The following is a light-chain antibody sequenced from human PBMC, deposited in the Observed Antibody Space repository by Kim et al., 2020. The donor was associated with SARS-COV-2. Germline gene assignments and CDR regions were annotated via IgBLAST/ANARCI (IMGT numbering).Light chain of an antibody. Sequence: EFVLTQSPPTLSLSPGEIATLSCRATQSVSSYLAWYQQKPGQAPRLLIFDVSFRATGIPDRFSGSGSGTEFALTISSLEPEDFAVYYCQHRTNWAFGQGTKVDIK. CDR3: QHRTNWA. V-gene: IGKV3-11*01. CDR2: DVS. J-gene: IGKJ1*01. CDR1: QSVSSY.